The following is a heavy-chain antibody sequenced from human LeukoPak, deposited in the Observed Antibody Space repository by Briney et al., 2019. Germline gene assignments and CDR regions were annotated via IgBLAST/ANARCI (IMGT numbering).Heavy chain of an antibody. CDR1: GFTFSDYW. V-gene: IGHV3-74*01. J-gene: IGHJ4*02. D-gene: IGHD3-10*01. CDR3: ARDRGPRTGFMVREAYDY. CDR2: INTDGSIT. Sequence: GGSLRLSCVASGFTFSDYWIHWVRQAPGKGLVWVSRINTDGSITNYADSVKGRFSISRDNAKNTLYLLMSSLRAEDTAVYYCARDRGPRTGFMVREAYDYWGQGTLVTVSS.